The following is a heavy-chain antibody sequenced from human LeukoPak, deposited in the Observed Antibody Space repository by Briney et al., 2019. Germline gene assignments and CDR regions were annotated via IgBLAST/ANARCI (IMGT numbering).Heavy chain of an antibody. V-gene: IGHV1-46*01. CDR2: INPSGGST. Sequence: ASVKVSCKASGYTFTSYYMHWVRQAPGQGLEWMGIINPSGGSTSYAQKFQGRVTMTRDTSTSTVYMELSGLRSEDTAVYYCARRISVAGVFDSWGQGTLVTVSS. D-gene: IGHD6-19*01. J-gene: IGHJ4*02. CDR3: ARRISVAGVFDS. CDR1: GYTFTSYY.